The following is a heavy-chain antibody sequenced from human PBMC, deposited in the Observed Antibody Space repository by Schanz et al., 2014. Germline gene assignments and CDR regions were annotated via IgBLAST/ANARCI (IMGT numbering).Heavy chain of an antibody. V-gene: IGHV1-18*04. CDR2: ISDYNADT. CDR1: GYTFTSYG. CDR3: AGATYSSSWYGGSEYFQH. Sequence: QVQLVQSGAEVKKPGASVKVSCKASGYTFTSYGISWVRQAPGQGPEWMGWISDYNADTKYAQKVQGRVTMTTDTSKSTAYMELRSLRSDDTAVYYCAGATYSSSWYGGSEYFQHWGQGTLVTVSS. D-gene: IGHD6-13*01. J-gene: IGHJ1*01.